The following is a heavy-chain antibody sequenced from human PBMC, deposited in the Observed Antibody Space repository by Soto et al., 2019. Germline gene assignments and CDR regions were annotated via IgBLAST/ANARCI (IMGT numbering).Heavy chain of an antibody. CDR3: ARRSSSWYFDY. CDR1: GFTFSSYA. Sequence: HPGGSLRLSCAASGFTFSSYAMNWVRQAPGKGLEWVSVISGSDGSTYYADSVKGRFTISRDNSKNTLNLQMNSLRAEDTAVYYYARRSSSWYFDYWGQGTLVTVST. D-gene: IGHD6-13*01. CDR2: ISGSDGST. J-gene: IGHJ4*02. V-gene: IGHV3-23*01.